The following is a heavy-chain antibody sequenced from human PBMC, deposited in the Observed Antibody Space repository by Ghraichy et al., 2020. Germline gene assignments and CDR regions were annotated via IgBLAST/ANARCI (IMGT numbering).Heavy chain of an antibody. Sequence: GGSLRLSCAASGFTFSDYYMSWIRQAPGKGLEWVSYISSSGSTIYYADSVKGRFTIYRDNANNSLYLQMNILRAEDTAVYYCARSSYDSSGFDYWGQGTLVTVSS. V-gene: IGHV3-11*01. CDR1: GFTFSDYY. J-gene: IGHJ4*02. D-gene: IGHD3-22*01. CDR3: ARSSYDSSGFDY. CDR2: ISSSGSTI.